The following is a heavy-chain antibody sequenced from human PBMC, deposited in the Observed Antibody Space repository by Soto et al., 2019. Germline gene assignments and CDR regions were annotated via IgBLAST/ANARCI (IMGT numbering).Heavy chain of an antibody. CDR2: IKSKTDGGTT. J-gene: IGHJ6*02. CDR3: TTDITVVTPYYYGMDV. D-gene: IGHD2-21*02. V-gene: IGHV3-15*01. CDR1: GFTFSNAW. Sequence: SGGSLRLSCAASGFTFSNAWMSWVRQAPGKGLEWVGRIKSKTDGGTTDYAAPVKGRFTISRDDSKNTLYLQMNSLKTEDTAVYYCTTDITVVTPYYYGMDVWGQGTTVTVSS.